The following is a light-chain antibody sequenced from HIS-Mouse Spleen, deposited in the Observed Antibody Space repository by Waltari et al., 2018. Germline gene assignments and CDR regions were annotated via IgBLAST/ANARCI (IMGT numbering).Light chain of an antibody. Sequence: QSVLTPPPSASGTPGQRVTISCSGSSPTLVTNHVYWYQQLPGTAPTLLLYRNNERPSGVPDRFSGSKSGTSASLAMSGLRSEDEADYYCAAWDDSLSGHVVFGGGTKLTVL. CDR3: AAWDDSLSGHVV. J-gene: IGLJ2*01. CDR2: RNN. CDR1: SPTLVTNH. V-gene: IGLV1-47*01.